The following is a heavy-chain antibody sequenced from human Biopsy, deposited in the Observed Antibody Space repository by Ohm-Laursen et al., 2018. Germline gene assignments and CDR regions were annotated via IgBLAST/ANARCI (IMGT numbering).Heavy chain of an antibody. CDR2: IIPILRTT. CDR3: AREAIGYQLPCDD. CDR1: TGTFNSYG. Sequence: GATVKISCKAPTGTFNSYGIIWVRQAPGQGLEWMGRIIPILRTTAYAQTFLGRVTITADSPTSTIDMELTSLTSDDTAVYFCAREAIGYQLPCDDWGRGTLVTVSS. J-gene: IGHJ4*02. D-gene: IGHD2-2*01. V-gene: IGHV1-69*11.